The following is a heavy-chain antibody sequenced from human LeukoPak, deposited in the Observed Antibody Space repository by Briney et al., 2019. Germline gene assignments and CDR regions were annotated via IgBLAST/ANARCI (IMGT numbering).Heavy chain of an antibody. CDR3: AKRTHVLQFSVYYYSMDV. Sequence: PGGSLRLSCAASGFIFSSYDMSWVRQAPGKGLEWVSTMSASGGSTYHADSVKGRFTISRDNSKNTLYLQMNSLRAEDTAVYYCAKRTHVLQFSVYYYSMDVWGQGTTVTVSS. J-gene: IGHJ6*02. D-gene: IGHD3-3*01. CDR1: GFIFSSYD. CDR2: MSASGGST. V-gene: IGHV3-23*01.